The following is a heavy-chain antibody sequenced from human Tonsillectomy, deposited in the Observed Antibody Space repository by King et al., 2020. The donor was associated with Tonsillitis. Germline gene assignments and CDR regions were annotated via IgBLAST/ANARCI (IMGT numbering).Heavy chain of an antibody. CDR1: GFTFSAYS. CDR2: ISSSGSTI. V-gene: IGHV3-48*01. Sequence: VQLVESGGGLAQPGGSLRLSCAASGFTFSAYSMNWVRQAPGKGLEWVSYISSSGSTIFYVDSVEGRFTISRDNAKNSLFLQMNGLRAEDTAVYFCARDRSCGWPGVSDYWGQGTMVIVSS. D-gene: IGHD6-19*01. J-gene: IGHJ4*02. CDR3: ARDRSCGWPGVSDY.